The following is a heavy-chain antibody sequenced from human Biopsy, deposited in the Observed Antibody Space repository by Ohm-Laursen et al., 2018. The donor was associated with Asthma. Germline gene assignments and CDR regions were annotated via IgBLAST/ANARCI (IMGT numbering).Heavy chain of an antibody. Sequence: GQTLSLTCAASGFTFSSYAMSWVRQAPGKGLEWVSVISGSGGSTHYADSVKGRFTISRDHSKNTLYLQMNSLRAEDTAVYYCATFPYGDYLPLDYWGQGTLVTVSS. CDR1: GFTFSSYA. V-gene: IGHV3-23*01. D-gene: IGHD4-17*01. J-gene: IGHJ4*02. CDR2: ISGSGGST. CDR3: ATFPYGDYLPLDY.